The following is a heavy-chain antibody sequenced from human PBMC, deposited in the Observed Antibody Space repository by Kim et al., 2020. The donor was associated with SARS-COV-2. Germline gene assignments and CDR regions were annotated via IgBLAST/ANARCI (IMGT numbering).Heavy chain of an antibody. Sequence: GGSLRLSCAASGFTVSSNYMSWVRQAPGKGLEWVSVIYSGGRTHYADSVKGRFTISRDNSKNTLYLQMHSLRAEDTAVYYCARHPISDFNFDYWGQGTLVTVSS. J-gene: IGHJ4*02. CDR1: GFTVSSNY. CDR2: IYSGGRT. V-gene: IGHV3-66*04. CDR3: ARHPISDFNFDY.